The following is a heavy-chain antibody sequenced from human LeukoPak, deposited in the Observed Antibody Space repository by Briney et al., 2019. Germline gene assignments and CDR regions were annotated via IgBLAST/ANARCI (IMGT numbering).Heavy chain of an antibody. J-gene: IGHJ5*02. D-gene: IGHD6-19*01. CDR2: INHSGST. CDR1: GGSFSGYY. CDR3: ARHPIAVAVCWFDP. V-gene: IGHV4-34*01. Sequence: PSETLSLTCAVYGGSFSGYYWSWIRQPPGKGLEWIGEINHSGSTNYNPSLKSRVTISVDTSKNQFSLKLSSVTAADTAVYYCARHPIAVAVCWFDPWGQGTLVTVSS.